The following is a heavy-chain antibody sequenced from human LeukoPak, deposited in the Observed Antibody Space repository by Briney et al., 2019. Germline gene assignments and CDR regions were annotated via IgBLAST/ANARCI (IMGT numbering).Heavy chain of an antibody. Sequence: GGSLRLSCAASGFTVSTNYMTWVRPAAGKGLEWVSVIYSGGTTYYADSVKSRFTISRDNSKNMLYLQMNSLRAEDTAVYYCARVGDYGDYFNYWGQGTLVTVSS. CDR2: IYSGGTT. J-gene: IGHJ4*02. D-gene: IGHD4-17*01. CDR3: ARVGDYGDYFNY. V-gene: IGHV3-66*01. CDR1: GFTVSTNY.